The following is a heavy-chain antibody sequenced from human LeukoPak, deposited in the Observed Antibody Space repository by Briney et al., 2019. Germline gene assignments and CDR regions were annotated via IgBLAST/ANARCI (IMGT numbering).Heavy chain of an antibody. CDR1: GGSFSGYY. CDR2: INHSGST. V-gene: IGHV4-34*01. Sequence: DPSETLSLTCAVYGGSFSGYYWSWIRQPPGKGLEWIGEINHSGSTNYNPSLKSRVTISVDTSKNQFSLKLSSVTAADTAVYYCARGPGTMIYYYYGMDVWGQGTTVTVS. CDR3: ARGPGTMIYYYYGMDV. D-gene: IGHD3-22*01. J-gene: IGHJ6*02.